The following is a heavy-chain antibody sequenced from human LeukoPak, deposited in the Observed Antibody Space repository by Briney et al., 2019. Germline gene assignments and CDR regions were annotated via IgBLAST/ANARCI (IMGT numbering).Heavy chain of an antibody. CDR1: GYSFTGYY. J-gene: IGHJ1*01. CDR3: ARTRGGYSYGYPGYFQH. D-gene: IGHD5-18*01. Sequence: ASVKVSCKASGYSFTGYYIHWVRQAPGQGLEWMGWINPNSGGTKSAQSFQGRVTMSRDTSTSAAYMELTSLRSDDTAMYYCARTRGGYSYGYPGYFQHWGQGTLVTVSS. V-gene: IGHV1-2*02. CDR2: INPNSGGT.